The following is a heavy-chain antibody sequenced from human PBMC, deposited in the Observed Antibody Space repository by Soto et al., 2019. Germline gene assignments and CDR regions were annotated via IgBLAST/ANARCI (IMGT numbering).Heavy chain of an antibody. V-gene: IGHV1-69*02. D-gene: IGHD2-15*01. CDR2: IIPILGIA. J-gene: IGHJ3*02. Sequence: EASVKVSCKASGGTFSSYTISWVRQAPGQGLEWMGRIIPILGIANYAQKFQGRVTITADKSTSTAYMELSSLRSEDTAVYYCASRTIVVVASSAFDIWGQGTMVTVSS. CDR3: ASRTIVVVASSAFDI. CDR1: GGTFSSYT.